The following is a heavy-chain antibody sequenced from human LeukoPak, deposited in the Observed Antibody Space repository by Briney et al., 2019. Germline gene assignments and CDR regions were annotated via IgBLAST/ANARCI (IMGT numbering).Heavy chain of an antibody. CDR2: ISFDGSNK. J-gene: IGHJ5*02. D-gene: IGHD3-16*01. V-gene: IGHV3-30-3*01. CDR3: AREELGSSLGFDP. Sequence: PGGSLRLSCAASGFTFSSYTIHWVRQPPGKGLEGVAVISFDGSNKYYADSVKGRFTISRDNSKNTLYLQMNSLRAEDTAVYYCAREELGSSLGFDPWGQGTLVTVSS. CDR1: GFTFSSYT.